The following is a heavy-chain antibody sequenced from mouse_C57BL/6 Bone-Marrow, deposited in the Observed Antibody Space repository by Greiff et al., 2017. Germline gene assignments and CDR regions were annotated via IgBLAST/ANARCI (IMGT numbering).Heavy chain of an antibody. CDR2: IDPSDSYT. V-gene: IGHV1-69*01. D-gene: IGHD1-1*01. Sequence: QVQLQQPGAELVMPGASVKLSCKASGYTFTSYWMHWVKRRPGQGLEWIGEIDPSDSYTNYNQKFKGKSTLTVDKSSSTAYMQLSSLTSEDSAVYYCARPHYYGSSLAWFAYWGQGTLVTVSA. CDR3: ARPHYYGSSLAWFAY. J-gene: IGHJ3*01. CDR1: GYTFTSYW.